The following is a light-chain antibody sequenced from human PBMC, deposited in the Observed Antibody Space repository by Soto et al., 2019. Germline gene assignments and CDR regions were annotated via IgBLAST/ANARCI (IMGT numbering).Light chain of an antibody. J-gene: IGLJ1*01. CDR1: SSNIGGNT. V-gene: IGLV1-44*01. CDR3: ASWDHSLTGLYV. Sequence: QSVLTQPPSVSGTPGHRVTIFCSGSSSNIGGNTVNWYQQFPGTARKLLIHTNNQRPSGVPDRFSGSKSGTSASLAISGLQSEDEADYYCASWDHSLTGLYVFGTGTKVTVL. CDR2: TNN.